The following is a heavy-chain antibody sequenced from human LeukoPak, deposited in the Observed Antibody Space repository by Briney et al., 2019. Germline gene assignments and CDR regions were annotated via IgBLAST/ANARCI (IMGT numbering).Heavy chain of an antibody. V-gene: IGHV3-11*01. J-gene: IGHJ6*04. CDR2: INGGGTTK. CDR1: GFIFSDYY. Sequence: GGSLRLSCAASGFIFSDYYMNWIRQAPGKGLEWVSHINGGGTTKYYADSVRGRFTLSRDNAKNTLYLQMNNLRAEDTAMYYCTRGVFSDVWGTGTTVTVSS. CDR3: TRGVFSDV.